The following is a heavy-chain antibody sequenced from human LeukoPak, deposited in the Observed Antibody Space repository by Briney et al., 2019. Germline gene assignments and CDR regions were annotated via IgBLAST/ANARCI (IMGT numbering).Heavy chain of an antibody. Sequence: SVKVSCKASGGTFSSYAISWVRQAPGQGLEWMGRIIPILGIANYAQKFQGRVTITADKSTSTAYMELSSLRSEDTAVYYCARDPSLAAGNEDHGMDVWGQGTTVTVSS. J-gene: IGHJ6*02. CDR2: IIPILGIA. V-gene: IGHV1-69*04. D-gene: IGHD6-13*01. CDR1: GGTFSSYA. CDR3: ARDPSLAAGNEDHGMDV.